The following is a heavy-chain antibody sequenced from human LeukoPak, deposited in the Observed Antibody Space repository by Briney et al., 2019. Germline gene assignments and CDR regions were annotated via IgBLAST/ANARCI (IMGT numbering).Heavy chain of an antibody. CDR2: IYYTGST. J-gene: IGHJ4*01. Sequence: SETLSLTCSVSGGSISGYYWSWIRQPPGKGLEWIGYIYYTGSTNYNPSLKSRVTISVDTSKNQFSLKLSSVTAADTAVYYCARRRHDYGEYYFDYWGHGNLFTVSS. D-gene: IGHD4-17*01. CDR1: GGSISGYY. V-gene: IGHV4-59*01. CDR3: ARRRHDYGEYYFDY.